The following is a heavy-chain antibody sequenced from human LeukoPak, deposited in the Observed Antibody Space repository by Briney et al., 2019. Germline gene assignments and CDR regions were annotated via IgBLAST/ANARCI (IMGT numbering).Heavy chain of an antibody. J-gene: IGHJ4*02. V-gene: IGHV4-39*07. CDR3: ATTTIRLGY. CDR1: GGSISSSSHY. Sequence: PSETLSLTCTVSGGSISSSSHYWGWIRQPPAKGLEWIGSMYYRGSTYHNPSLKSRVTISVDTSKNQFSLKLSSVTAADTAVYYCATTTIRLGYWGQGTLVTVSS. CDR2: MYYRGST. D-gene: IGHD1-26*01.